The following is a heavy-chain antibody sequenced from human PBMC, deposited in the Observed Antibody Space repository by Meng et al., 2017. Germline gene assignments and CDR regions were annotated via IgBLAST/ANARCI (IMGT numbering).Heavy chain of an antibody. CDR1: GYNFPDYY. CDR3: ARDEDISAAGKLFGDY. J-gene: IGHJ4*02. D-gene: IGHD6-25*01. CDR2: INPKSGDT. V-gene: IGHV1-2*06. Sequence: QVRLVQSGAGVKNPGASVKVSCKPSGYNFPDYYIHWVRRAPRQGLEWMGRINPKSGDTHYAQKFQARVTMTGDTSISTAYMELSGLRSDDTAMYYCARDEDISAAGKLFGDYWGQGTLVTVSS.